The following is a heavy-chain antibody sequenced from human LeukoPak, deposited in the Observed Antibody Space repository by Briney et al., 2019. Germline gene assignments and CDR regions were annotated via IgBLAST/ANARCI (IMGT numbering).Heavy chain of an antibody. V-gene: IGHV3-30*18. CDR2: ISYDGSNE. CDR3: AKEDYYGSGSYLGY. CDR1: GFTFSSYG. J-gene: IGHJ4*02. D-gene: IGHD3-10*01. Sequence: PGRSLRLSCAASGFTFSSYGMHWVRQAPGKGLEWAAVISYDGSNEYYADSVKGRFTISRDNSKNTLYLQMSSLRAEDTAVYYCAKEDYYGSGSYLGYWGQGTLVTVSS.